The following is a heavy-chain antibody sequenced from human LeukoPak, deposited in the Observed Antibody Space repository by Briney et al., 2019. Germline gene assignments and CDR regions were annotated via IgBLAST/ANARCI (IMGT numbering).Heavy chain of an antibody. V-gene: IGHV3-21*01. Sequence: KTGGSLRLSCAASGFTFSTYTMNWVRQAPGKGLEWVSSISSSSTYIYYADSVKGRFTISRDNAKNSLYLQMNSLRAEDTAVYYCARVGGSSGYRRYYFDYWGQGTLVTVSS. J-gene: IGHJ4*02. CDR2: ISSSSTYI. CDR1: GFTFSTYT. D-gene: IGHD3-22*01. CDR3: ARVGGSSGYRRYYFDY.